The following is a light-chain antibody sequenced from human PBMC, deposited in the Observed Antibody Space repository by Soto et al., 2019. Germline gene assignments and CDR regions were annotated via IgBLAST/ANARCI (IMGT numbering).Light chain of an antibody. CDR1: QSVSSN. Sequence: EIVMTQSPATLSVSPGERATLSCRASQSVSSNLAWYQQKPGQAPRLLIYGTSTRATGVPARVSGSGSGTEFTLTISSLQSEDFAVYYCQQHNNWPRTFGQGTKVEIK. CDR3: QQHNNWPRT. CDR2: GTS. J-gene: IGKJ1*01. V-gene: IGKV3-15*01.